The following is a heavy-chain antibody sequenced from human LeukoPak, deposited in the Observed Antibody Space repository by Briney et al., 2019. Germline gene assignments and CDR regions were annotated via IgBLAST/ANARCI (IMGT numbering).Heavy chain of an antibody. D-gene: IGHD1-1*01. J-gene: IGHJ3*02. CDR2: ISWNSGSI. CDR1: GFTFDDYA. CDR3: AKGTTGTTGSGDAFDI. Sequence: GGSLRLSCAASGFTFDDYAMHWVRQAPGKGLEWVSGISWNSGSISYADSVKGRFTISRDNAKNSLYLQMNSLRAEDTALYYCAKGTTGTTGSGDAFDIWGQGTMVTVSS. V-gene: IGHV3-9*01.